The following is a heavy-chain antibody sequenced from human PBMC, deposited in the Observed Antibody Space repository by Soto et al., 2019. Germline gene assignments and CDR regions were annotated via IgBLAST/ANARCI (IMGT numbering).Heavy chain of an antibody. V-gene: IGHV4-4*02. CDR1: GDSINNTYW. CDR3: ARAVYCTTVNCWDDFHYDNIDV. CDR2: IYHTGGR. D-gene: IGHD2-8*01. Sequence: QVQLQQSGPGLVKPSGTLSLTCFVSGDSINNTYWWSWVRQAPEKGLEWIGEIYHTGGRSHMPSLRGRITLLVDTSKNQFSLKLTSVTAADTAVYYCARAVYCTTVNCWDDFHYDNIDVWGQGPAVTVSS. J-gene: IGHJ6*02.